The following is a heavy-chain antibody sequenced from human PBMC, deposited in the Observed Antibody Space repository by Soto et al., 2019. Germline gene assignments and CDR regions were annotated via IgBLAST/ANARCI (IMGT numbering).Heavy chain of an antibody. CDR2: ISYDGSNK. CDR1: GFTFSSYA. J-gene: IGHJ6*02. D-gene: IGHD3-3*01. Sequence: QVQLVESGGGVVQPGRSLRLSCAASGFTFSSYAMHWVRQAPGKGLEWVAVISYDGSNKYYADSVKGRFTISRDNSKNTLYLQMNGLRAEDTAVYYCARESRDYDFWSGYPPYYYYGMDVWGQGTTVTVSS. V-gene: IGHV3-30-3*01. CDR3: ARESRDYDFWSGYPPYYYYGMDV.